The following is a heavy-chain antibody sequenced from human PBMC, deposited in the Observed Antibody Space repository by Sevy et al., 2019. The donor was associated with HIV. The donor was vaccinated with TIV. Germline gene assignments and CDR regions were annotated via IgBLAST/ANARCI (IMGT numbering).Heavy chain of an antibody. V-gene: IGHV4-34*01. CDR2: INHSGNS. Sequence: QSQTLSLTCAVYGGSFSDYYWTWIRQPPGKGLEWIGEINHSGNSNYNPSLKSRLSISVDTSKKQFSLKLKSVTATDTATYFCARGRGATAVNFDYWGQGTLVTVSS. D-gene: IGHD2-21*02. J-gene: IGHJ4*02. CDR1: GGSFSDYY. CDR3: ARGRGATAVNFDY.